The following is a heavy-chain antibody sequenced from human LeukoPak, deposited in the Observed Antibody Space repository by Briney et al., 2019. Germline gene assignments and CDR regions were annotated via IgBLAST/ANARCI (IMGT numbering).Heavy chain of an antibody. Sequence: SETLSLTCSVSGGSISRYYWSWLRQPPGKGLEWLGYIYYSGSTNYNPSLKSRVTISVDTSKNQFSLKLSSVTAADTAVYYCASGAYSYYYMDVWGKGTTVTISS. CDR1: GGSISRYY. CDR3: ASGAYSYYYMDV. J-gene: IGHJ6*03. V-gene: IGHV4-59*01. D-gene: IGHD1-26*01. CDR2: IYYSGST.